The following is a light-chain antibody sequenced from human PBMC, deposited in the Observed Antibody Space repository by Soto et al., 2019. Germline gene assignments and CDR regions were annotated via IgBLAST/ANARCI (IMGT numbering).Light chain of an antibody. CDR1: QSVGSSY. J-gene: IGKJ1*01. Sequence: IVLTMSPGTLSLSPGERATLSCRASQSVGSSYLAWYQQKPGQAPRLVIYGASNRATGIPDRFSGSGSGTDFTLTISRLEPEDFAVYYCQQYNNWPRTFGQGTKVDIK. CDR2: GAS. CDR3: QQYNNWPRT. V-gene: IGKV3-20*01.